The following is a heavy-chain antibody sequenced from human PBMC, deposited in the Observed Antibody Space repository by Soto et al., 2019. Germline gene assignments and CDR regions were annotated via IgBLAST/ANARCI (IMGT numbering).Heavy chain of an antibody. CDR3: ARGRVYSGDDHYYYFDMDV. V-gene: IGHV1-69*01. CDR2: SIPIFGTA. Sequence: QVQLVQSGAEVKKPGSSVKVSCKAAGGAFNNYPITWVRQAPGQVLEWMGGSIPIFGTANYAQKFQGRVTISVDESTSTAYMELSSLRSEDTAVYYCARGRVYSGDDHYYYFDMDVWGQGTTVTVSS. D-gene: IGHD5-12*01. J-gene: IGHJ6*02. CDR1: GGAFNNYP.